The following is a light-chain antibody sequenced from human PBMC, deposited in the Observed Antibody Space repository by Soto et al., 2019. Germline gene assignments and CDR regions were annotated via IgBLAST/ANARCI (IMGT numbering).Light chain of an antibody. J-gene: IGKJ2*01. CDR2: KAS. CDR3: QQYNSYPYT. V-gene: IGKV1-5*03. CDR1: QSISSW. Sequence: DIQMTQSPSTLSASVGDRVTITCRASQSISSWLAWYQQKPGKAPKLLIYKASSLESGVPSRFSGSGSGTEFPLTISRLQPDDFATYYRQQYNSYPYTFGRGTKLEIK.